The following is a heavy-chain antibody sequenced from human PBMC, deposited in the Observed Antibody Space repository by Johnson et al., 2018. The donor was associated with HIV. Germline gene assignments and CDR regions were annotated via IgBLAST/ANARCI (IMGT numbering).Heavy chain of an antibody. CDR2: ISYDGSNK. J-gene: IGHJ3*02. D-gene: IGHD1-26*01. CDR1: GFTFNSYA. Sequence: QVQLVESGGGVVQPGRSLRLSCAASGFTFNSYAMHWVRQAPGKGLEWVAVISYDGSNKYYADSVKGRFTISRDNSKNTLYLQMNSLRAEDTAVYYCARDPGGWELLPWAFDIWGQGTMVTVSS. V-gene: IGHV3-30*04. CDR3: ARDPGGWELLPWAFDI.